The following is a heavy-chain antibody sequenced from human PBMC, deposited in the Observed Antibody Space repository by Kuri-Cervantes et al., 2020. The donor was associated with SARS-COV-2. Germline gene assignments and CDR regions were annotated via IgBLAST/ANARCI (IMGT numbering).Heavy chain of an antibody. CDR3: AKVRGRWYKVDS. Sequence: GGSLRLSCAASGFTFSSYAMRWVRQAPGKGLEWVSLIYSGGRSADYADSVKGRFTISRDNSKNTLYLQMNSLRAEDTAVYYCAKVRGRWYKVDSWGQGTLVTVSS. CDR2: IYSGGRSA. V-gene: IGHV3-23*03. CDR1: GFTFSSYA. J-gene: IGHJ4*02. D-gene: IGHD6-13*01.